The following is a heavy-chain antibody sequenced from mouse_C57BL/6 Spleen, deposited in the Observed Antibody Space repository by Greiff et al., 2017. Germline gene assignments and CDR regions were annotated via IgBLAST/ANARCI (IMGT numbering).Heavy chain of an antibody. J-gene: IGHJ3*01. D-gene: IGHD2-4*01. V-gene: IGHV1-59*01. Sequence: QVQLQQPGAELVRPGTSVKLSCKASGYTFTSYWMHWVKQRPGQGLEWIGVIDPSDSYTNYNQKFKGKATLTVDTSSSTAYMQLSSLTSDDSAVYYCAREDYGWFAYWGQGTLVTVSA. CDR1: GYTFTSYW. CDR3: AREDYGWFAY. CDR2: IDPSDSYT.